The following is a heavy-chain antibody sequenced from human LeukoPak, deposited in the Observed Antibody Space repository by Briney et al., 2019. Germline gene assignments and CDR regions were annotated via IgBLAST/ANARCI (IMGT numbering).Heavy chain of an antibody. Sequence: ASETLSLTCTVSGGSISSYYWSWIRQPPGKGLEWIGYIYYSGSTNYNPSLKSRVTISVDTSKNQFSLKLSSVTAADTAVYYCARQYDGSPLQAFEIWGQGTMVTVSS. CDR1: GGSISSYY. V-gene: IGHV4-59*01. D-gene: IGHD3-22*01. CDR2: IYYSGST. CDR3: ARQYDGSPLQAFEI. J-gene: IGHJ3*02.